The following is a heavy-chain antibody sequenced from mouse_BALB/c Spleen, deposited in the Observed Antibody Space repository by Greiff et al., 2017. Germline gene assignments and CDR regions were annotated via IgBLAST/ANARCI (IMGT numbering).Heavy chain of an antibody. Sequence: DVHLVESGGGLVKPGGSLKLSCAASGFTFSSYAMSWVRQTPEKRLEWVATISSGGSYTYYPDSVKGRFTISRDNAKNTLYLQMSSLRSEDTAMYYCARHDLTTATLYYYAMDYWGQGTSVTVSS. J-gene: IGHJ4*01. V-gene: IGHV5-9-3*01. CDR1: GFTFSSYA. CDR3: ARHDLTTATLYYYAMDY. D-gene: IGHD1-2*01. CDR2: ISSGGSYT.